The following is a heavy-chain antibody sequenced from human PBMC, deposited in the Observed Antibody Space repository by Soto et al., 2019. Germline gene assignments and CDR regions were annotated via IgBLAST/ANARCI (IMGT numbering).Heavy chain of an antibody. D-gene: IGHD6-19*01. CDR1: GGSFRGNY. Sequence: SETLLRTCVVYGGSFRGNYCTWIRQSPGKGLEWIGEVSRSGRTNYNPSLKTRVTISVQKSENQFSLTLSSVTAADTAVYYCAGQFGQWLDSWGQGTLVTVS. J-gene: IGHJ4*02. V-gene: IGHV4-34*01. CDR2: VSRSGRT. CDR3: AGQFGQWLDS.